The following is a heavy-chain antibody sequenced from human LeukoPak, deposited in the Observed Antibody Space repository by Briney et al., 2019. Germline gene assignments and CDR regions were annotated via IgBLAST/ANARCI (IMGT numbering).Heavy chain of an antibody. Sequence: ASVKVSCKASGYTFTGYYMHWVRQAPGQGLEWMGWVNPNSGDTNYAQKFQGRVTMTRDTSISTAYMELSRLGSDDTAVYYCARGVPPSYSSAWYVNYWGQGALVTVSS. V-gene: IGHV1-2*02. J-gene: IGHJ4*02. CDR2: VNPNSGDT. CDR1: GYTFTGYY. CDR3: ARGVPPSYSSAWYVNY. D-gene: IGHD6-19*01.